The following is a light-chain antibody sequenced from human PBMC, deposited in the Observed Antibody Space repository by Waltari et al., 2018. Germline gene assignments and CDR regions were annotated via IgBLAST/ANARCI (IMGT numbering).Light chain of an antibody. J-gene: IGLJ1*01. Sequence: QSALTQPASVSGSPGQPITVSCTGTSSDVGGYNYVSWYQQHPGKAPKLMIYDVSKRPSGVSNRFSASKSGNTASLAISGLQVEDEADYYCNSYTSSVTYVFGTGTKVTVL. CDR1: SSDVGGYNY. CDR3: NSYTSSVTYV. CDR2: DVS. V-gene: IGLV2-14*01.